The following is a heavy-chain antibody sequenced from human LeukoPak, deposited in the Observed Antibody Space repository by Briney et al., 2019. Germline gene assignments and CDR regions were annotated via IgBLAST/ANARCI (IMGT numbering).Heavy chain of an antibody. CDR3: AKDDRYSYGYSVDY. D-gene: IGHD5-18*01. V-gene: IGHV3-23*01. CDR2: ISGSGGST. Sequence: QPGGSLRLSCAASGFTFSSYAMSWVRQAPGKGLEWVSGISGSGGSTYYADSVKGRFTISRDNSKNTLYLQMSSLRAEDTAVYYCAKDDRYSYGYSVDYWGQGTLVTVSS. J-gene: IGHJ4*02. CDR1: GFTFSSYA.